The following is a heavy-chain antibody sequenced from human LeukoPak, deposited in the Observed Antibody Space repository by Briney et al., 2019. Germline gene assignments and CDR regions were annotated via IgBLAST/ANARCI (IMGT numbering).Heavy chain of an antibody. V-gene: IGHV3-66*02. J-gene: IGHJ6*03. Sequence: PGGSLRLSCAASGFTVSSNYMSWVRQAPGKGLEWVSVICSGGSTYYADSVKGRFTISRDNSKNTLYLQMNSLRAEDTAVYYCATYSSSSTSPGYYYYYMDVWGKGTTVTVSS. CDR1: GFTVSSNY. CDR2: ICSGGST. D-gene: IGHD6-6*01. CDR3: ATYSSSSTSPGYYYYYMDV.